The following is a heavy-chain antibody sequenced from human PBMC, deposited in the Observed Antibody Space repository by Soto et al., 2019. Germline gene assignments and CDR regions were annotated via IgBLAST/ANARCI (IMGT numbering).Heavy chain of an antibody. CDR3: AREGSGSYYHDAFDI. CDR1: GVSISSYY. Sequence: PSETLSLTCTVSGVSISSYYWSWIRQPPGKGLEWIGYIYYSGSTNYNPSLKSRVTISVDTSKNQFSLKLSSVTAADTAVYYCAREGSGSYYHDAFDIWGQGTLVTV. CDR2: IYYSGST. D-gene: IGHD1-26*01. V-gene: IGHV4-59*01. J-gene: IGHJ3*02.